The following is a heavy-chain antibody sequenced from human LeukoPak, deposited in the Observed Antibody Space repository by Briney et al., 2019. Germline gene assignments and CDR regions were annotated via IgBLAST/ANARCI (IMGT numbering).Heavy chain of an antibody. V-gene: IGHV4-59*12. D-gene: IGHD3-10*01. J-gene: IGHJ6*02. CDR1: GGSISSYY. Sequence: SETLSLTCAVSGGSISSYYWSWIRQPPGKGLEWIGYIYYSGSTNYNPSLKSRVTMSVDTSKNQFSLKLSSVTAADTAVYYCARDRGPMYYYGSGSLPQNYYYYGMDVWGQGTTVTVSS. CDR2: IYYSGST. CDR3: ARDRGPMYYYGSGSLPQNYYYYGMDV.